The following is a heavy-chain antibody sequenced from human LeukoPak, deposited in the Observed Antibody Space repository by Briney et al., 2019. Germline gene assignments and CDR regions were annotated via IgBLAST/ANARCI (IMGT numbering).Heavy chain of an antibody. J-gene: IGHJ4*02. D-gene: IGHD1-7*01. CDR1: GGSINKFY. CDR2: VYYSGST. Sequence: SETLSLTCTVPGGSINKFYWSWIRQPPGKGLEWIGYVYYSGSTIYNPSLKSRVTMSVDMSKSRFSLKLSSVTAADTAVYYCARSWNYVGSAFDYWGQGTLVTVSS. CDR3: ARSWNYVGSAFDY. V-gene: IGHV4-59*01.